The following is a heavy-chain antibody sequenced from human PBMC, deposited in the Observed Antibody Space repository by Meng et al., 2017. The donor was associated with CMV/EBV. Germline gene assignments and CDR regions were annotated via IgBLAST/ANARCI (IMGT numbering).Heavy chain of an antibody. CDR1: GFIVSNKY. V-gene: IGHV3-66*01. Sequence: EVQVVGSRGGCVQPVGYLRLSCEASGFIVSNKYMSWVRQAPGKGLEWVCIIYRGDSTYYVDSVKGRFTVSRDNSKNNMYLQMNSLRVEDTAVYYCTGDSASHPNLDYWGQGTLVTVSS. J-gene: IGHJ4*02. CDR2: IYRGDST. D-gene: IGHD3-10*01. CDR3: TGDSASHPNLDY.